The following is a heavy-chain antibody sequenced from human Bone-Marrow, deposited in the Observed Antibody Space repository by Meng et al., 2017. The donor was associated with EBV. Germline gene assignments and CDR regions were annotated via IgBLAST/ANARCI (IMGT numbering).Heavy chain of an antibody. Sequence: VQLVESGGGVVQPGGSLRLPCAAAGLTFSSYSMNWVRQAPGKGLEWVSSISSSSSYIYYADSVKGRFTISRDNAKNSLYLQMNSLRAEDTAVYYCARDQRGYSGYCDYWGQGTLVTVSS. CDR2: ISSSSSYI. V-gene: IGHV3-21*01. J-gene: IGHJ4*02. CDR1: GLTFSSYS. CDR3: ARDQRGYSGYCDY. D-gene: IGHD5-12*01.